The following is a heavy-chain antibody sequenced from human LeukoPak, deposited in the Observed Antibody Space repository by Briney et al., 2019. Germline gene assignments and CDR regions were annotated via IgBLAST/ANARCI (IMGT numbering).Heavy chain of an antibody. CDR3: ARALGSHGSLDY. CDR2: ISDSSRYI. Sequence: GGSLRLSCTASGFTFSDYSMNWVRQAPGKGLEWVSSISDSSRYIYYADSVKGRFTISRDNARNSLYLQMNSLRAEDTAVYYCARALGSHGSLDYWGQGTLVTVSS. J-gene: IGHJ4*02. D-gene: IGHD1-26*01. V-gene: IGHV3-21*01. CDR1: GFTFSDYS.